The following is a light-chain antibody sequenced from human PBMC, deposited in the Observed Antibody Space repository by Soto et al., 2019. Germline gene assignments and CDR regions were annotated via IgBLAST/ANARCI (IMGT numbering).Light chain of an antibody. Sequence: SYELTQPPSVSVAPGQTARITCGGNNIGSKSVHWYQQKPGQAPVLVVYDDSDRPSGIPERFSGSNSGNTATLTISRVEAXXXAXYXCQVWDSSSDHQVFGTGTKLTVL. CDR1: NIGSKS. CDR3: QVWDSSSDHQV. J-gene: IGLJ1*01. V-gene: IGLV3-21*02. CDR2: DDS.